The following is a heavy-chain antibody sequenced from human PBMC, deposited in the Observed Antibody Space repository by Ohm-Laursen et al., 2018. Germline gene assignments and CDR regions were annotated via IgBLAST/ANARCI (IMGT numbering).Heavy chain of an antibody. D-gene: IGHD5-12*01. CDR1: GFTFSSYG. CDR3: ARFYSGYDIIDY. Sequence: SLRLSCTASGFTFSSYGMHWVRQAPGKGLEWVAVISYDGSNKYYADSVKGRFTISRDNSKNTLYLQMNSLRAEDTAVYYCARFYSGYDIIDYWGQGTLVTVSS. J-gene: IGHJ4*02. CDR2: ISYDGSNK. V-gene: IGHV3-30*03.